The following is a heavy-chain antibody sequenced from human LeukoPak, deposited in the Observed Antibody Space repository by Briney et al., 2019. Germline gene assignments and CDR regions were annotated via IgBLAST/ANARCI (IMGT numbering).Heavy chain of an antibody. V-gene: IGHV1-18*01. CDR2: ISAYNGNT. CDR1: GYTFTSYG. CDR3: ARGEGYYDSSGYNFLDP. Sequence: ASVTVSCKASGYTFTSYGISWVRQAPGQGLEWMGWISAYNGNTNYAQKLQGRVTMTTDTSTSTAYMELRSLRSDDTAVYYCARGEGYYDSSGYNFLDPWGQGTLVTVSS. J-gene: IGHJ5*02. D-gene: IGHD3-22*01.